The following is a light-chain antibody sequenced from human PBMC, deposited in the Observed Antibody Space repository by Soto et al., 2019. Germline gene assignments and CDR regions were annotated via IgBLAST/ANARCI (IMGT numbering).Light chain of an antibody. CDR1: QSISSY. Sequence: DIQMTQSPSSLSASVGDRVTITCRASQSISSYLNWYQQKVGKAPTLLIYVASSLQSGVPSRFSGSGSGTDFTLTISSLQPEDFATYYCQQSYSAPMYTFGQGTKLEIK. CDR3: QQSYSAPMYT. J-gene: IGKJ2*01. CDR2: VAS. V-gene: IGKV1-39*01.